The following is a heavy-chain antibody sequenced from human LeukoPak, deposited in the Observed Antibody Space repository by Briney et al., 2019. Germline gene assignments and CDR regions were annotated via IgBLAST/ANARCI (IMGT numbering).Heavy chain of an antibody. J-gene: IGHJ4*02. Sequence: PGGSLRLSCAASGFTFNSYSMNWVRQAPGKGLEWVSAISGSGGTTYNADSVKGRFTISRDNSKNTLYLQLNSLRAEDTAVYYCAKGAGNFDWSYHDYWGQGTLVTVSS. V-gene: IGHV3-23*01. CDR1: GFTFNSYS. CDR3: AKGAGNFDWSYHDY. CDR2: ISGSGGTT. D-gene: IGHD3-9*01.